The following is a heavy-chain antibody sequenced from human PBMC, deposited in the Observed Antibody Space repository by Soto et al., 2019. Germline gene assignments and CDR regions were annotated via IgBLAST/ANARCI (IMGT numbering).Heavy chain of an antibody. D-gene: IGHD3-22*01. CDR3: ASRNYYDSSGFDY. CDR2: IIPIFGTA. J-gene: IGHJ4*02. V-gene: IGHV1-69*13. Sequence: SLKVSCKASGGTFNSYAISWVRQAPGQGLEWMGGIIPIFGTANYAQKFQGRVTITADESTSTAYMELSSLRSEDTAVYYCASRNYYDSSGFDYWGQGTLVTVSS. CDR1: GGTFNSYA.